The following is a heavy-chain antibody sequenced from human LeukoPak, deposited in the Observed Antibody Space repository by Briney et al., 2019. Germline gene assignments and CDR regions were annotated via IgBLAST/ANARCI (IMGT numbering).Heavy chain of an antibody. V-gene: IGHV4-38-2*02. Sequence: PSETLSLTCTVSGYSISSGYYWAWIRQPPGKGLEWIGNIYHTGSTYYNPSLKSRVTISVDTSKNQFSLKLSSVTAADTAVYYCARAYSSSWYFNWFDLWGQGTLVTVSS. CDR2: IYHTGST. D-gene: IGHD6-13*01. CDR3: ARAYSSSWYFNWFDL. CDR1: GYSISSGYY. J-gene: IGHJ5*02.